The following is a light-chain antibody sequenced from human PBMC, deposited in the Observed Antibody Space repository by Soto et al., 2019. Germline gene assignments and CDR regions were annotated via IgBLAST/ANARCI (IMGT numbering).Light chain of an antibody. Sequence: QSALTQPASVSGSPGQSITISCTGTSSDVGGYNYVSWYQQHPGKAPKLMIYDVSNRPSGVSKRFSGSKSGNTASLTISGLQAEHEADSYCSSYTSSSTLVVFGGGTKLTVL. J-gene: IGLJ2*01. CDR3: SSYTSSSTLVV. CDR1: SSDVGGYNY. CDR2: DVS. V-gene: IGLV2-14*01.